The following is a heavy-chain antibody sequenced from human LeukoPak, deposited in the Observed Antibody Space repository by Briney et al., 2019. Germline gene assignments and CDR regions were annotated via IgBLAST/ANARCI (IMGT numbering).Heavy chain of an antibody. D-gene: IGHD7-27*01. Sequence: PGGSLRLSCAASGFTFSGSAMHWVRQASGKGLEWVGRIRSKANSYATAYAASVKGRFTISRDDSKNTAYLQMNSLKTEDTAVYYCTRDTPNWGPFDPWGQGTLVTVSP. CDR1: GFTFSGSA. J-gene: IGHJ5*02. V-gene: IGHV3-73*01. CDR3: TRDTPNWGPFDP. CDR2: IRSKANSYAT.